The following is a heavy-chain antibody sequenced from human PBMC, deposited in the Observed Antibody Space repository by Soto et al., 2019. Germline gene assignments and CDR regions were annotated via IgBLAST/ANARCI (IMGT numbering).Heavy chain of an antibody. J-gene: IGHJ5*02. V-gene: IGHV1-46*01. D-gene: IGHD4-4*01. CDR3: ARSDDSTSYPLDL. CDR1: GYTFTSYY. CDR2: FNPTGDTA. Sequence: ASVKVSCKASGYTFTSYYIHWVRRAPGQGLEWMGIFNPTGDTASYAQKLQGRVTMTRDTSTGTAYMELGSLRSEDTAVYFCARSDDSTSYPLDLWGPGTLVTVSS.